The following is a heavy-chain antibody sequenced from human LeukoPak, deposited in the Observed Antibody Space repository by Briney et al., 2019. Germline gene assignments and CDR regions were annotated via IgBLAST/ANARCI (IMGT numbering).Heavy chain of an antibody. CDR3: ARIGWCSGGSRPNWFDP. CDR1: GYSFTSYW. V-gene: IGHV5-51*01. D-gene: IGHD2-15*01. J-gene: IGHJ5*02. CDR2: IYPGDSDT. Sequence: GESLKISCKGSGYSFTSYWIGWVRPLPGKGLEWMGIIYPGDSDTRYSPSFQGQVTISADKSISTAYLQWSSLKASGTAMYYCARIGWCSGGSRPNWFDPWGQGTLVTVSS.